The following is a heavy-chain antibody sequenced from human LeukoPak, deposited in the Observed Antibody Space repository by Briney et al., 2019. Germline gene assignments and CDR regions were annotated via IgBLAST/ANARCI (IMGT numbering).Heavy chain of an antibody. CDR1: GFTFSTYP. CDR2: ISKEGSNK. V-gene: IGHV3-30*18. CDR3: GKRGSDGGPYFFDY. J-gene: IGHJ4*02. Sequence: GGSLRLSCGASGFTFSTYPMHWVRQAPGKGLEWVAAISKEGSNKYYADSVKGRYTISRDSSKNMLYLEMNSLSGEDTAVYYCGKRGSDGGPYFFDYWGQGTLVTVSS. D-gene: IGHD3-3*01.